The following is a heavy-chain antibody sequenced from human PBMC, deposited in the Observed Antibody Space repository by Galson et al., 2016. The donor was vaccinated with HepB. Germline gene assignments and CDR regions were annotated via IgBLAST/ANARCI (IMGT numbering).Heavy chain of an antibody. CDR2: IKSKLHGGTT. V-gene: IGHV3-15*07. CDR3: TTGFDGFQN. J-gene: IGHJ1*01. CDR1: GFTFSNAW. Sequence: SLRLSCAASGFTFSNAWMNWARQAPGKGLEWVGRIKSKLHGGTTDYAAPVKGRFTISRDDSKNTLYLQMSSLKTEDTAVYYCTTGFDGFQNWGQGTLVTVSS.